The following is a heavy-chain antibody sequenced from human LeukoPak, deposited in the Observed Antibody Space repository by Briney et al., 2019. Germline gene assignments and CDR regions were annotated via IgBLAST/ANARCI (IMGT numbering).Heavy chain of an antibody. CDR2: INHSGGT. Sequence: SETLSLTCAVYGGSFSGYYWSWIRQPPGKGLEWIGEINHSGGTNYNPSLKSRVTISVDTSKNQFSLKLSSVTAADTAVYYCARGGSDYYDSSGYRWDYWGQGTLVTVSS. V-gene: IGHV4-34*01. CDR3: ARGGSDYYDSSGYRWDY. D-gene: IGHD3-22*01. J-gene: IGHJ4*02. CDR1: GGSFSGYY.